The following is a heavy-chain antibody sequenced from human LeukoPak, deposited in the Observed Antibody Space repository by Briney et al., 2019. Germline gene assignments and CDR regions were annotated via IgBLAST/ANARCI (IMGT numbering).Heavy chain of an antibody. CDR2: IYYSGST. Sequence: PSETLSLTCTVSDGSISSYYWSWIRQPPGKGLEWIGYIYYSGSTNYNPSLKSRVTISVDTSKNQFSLKLSSVTAADTAVYYCARAPIAARRATYYYYGMDVWGQGTTVTVSS. V-gene: IGHV4-59*01. J-gene: IGHJ6*02. CDR1: DGSISSYY. CDR3: ARAPIAARRATYYYYGMDV. D-gene: IGHD6-6*01.